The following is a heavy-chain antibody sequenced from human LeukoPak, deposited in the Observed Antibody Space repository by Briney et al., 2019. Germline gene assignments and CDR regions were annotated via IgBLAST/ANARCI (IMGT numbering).Heavy chain of an antibody. V-gene: IGHV4-34*01. D-gene: IGHD3-16*02. CDR2: INHSGST. CDR1: GGSFSGYY. J-gene: IGHJ4*02. CDR3: ARAPGGYVWGSYRYAPFDY. Sequence: KPSETLSLTCAVYGGSFSGYYWSWIRQPPGKGLEWIGEINHSGSTNYNPSLKSRVTISLDTSKNQFSLKLSSVTAADTAVYYCARAPGGYVWGSYRYAPFDYWGQGTLVTVSS.